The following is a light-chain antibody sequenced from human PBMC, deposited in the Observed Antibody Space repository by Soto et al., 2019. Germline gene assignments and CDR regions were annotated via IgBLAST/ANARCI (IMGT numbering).Light chain of an antibody. CDR2: DNT. J-gene: IGLJ2*01. CDR3: QSFDKDLGAVV. V-gene: IGLV1-40*01. CDR1: SSDLGAGYR. Sequence: QSVLTQPPSVSGAPGERVPISCTGSSSDLGAGYRVRWYQQVPGTAPKLLIYDNTNPPSGVSVRFSGSKSGTSASLAISGLQAEDEADYYCQSFDKDLGAVVFGGGTKLAAL.